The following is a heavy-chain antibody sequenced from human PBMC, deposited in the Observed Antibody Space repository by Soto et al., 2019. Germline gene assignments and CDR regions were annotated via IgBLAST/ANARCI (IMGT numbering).Heavy chain of an antibody. CDR2: IYYSGSI. D-gene: IGHD3-22*01. CDR3: ARPLYDRIGYYSFDY. V-gene: IGHV4-39*01. J-gene: IGHJ4*02. Sequence: SETLSLTCSVSGGSISSTSYYWGWIRQPPGKGLEWIGSIYYSGSIYHNPSLKSRVSTSVDTSKNQFSLKLNSVTAADTALYYCARPLYDRIGYYSFDYWRRGTLVTVSS. CDR1: GGSISSTSYY.